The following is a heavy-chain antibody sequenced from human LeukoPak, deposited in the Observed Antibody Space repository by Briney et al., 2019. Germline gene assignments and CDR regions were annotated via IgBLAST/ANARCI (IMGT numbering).Heavy chain of an antibody. Sequence: SESLSLTCAVYGRSFSGYYSSCVRQPPRKGLEWIGEINHSVSTTYHPSLKSRVTISVDTSKNQYSLKLSSVTAADSAVYYCARGRNHHHWGQGTLVTVSS. J-gene: IGHJ5*02. CDR3: ARGRNHHH. CDR2: INHSVST. CDR1: GRSFSGYY. V-gene: IGHV4-34*01.